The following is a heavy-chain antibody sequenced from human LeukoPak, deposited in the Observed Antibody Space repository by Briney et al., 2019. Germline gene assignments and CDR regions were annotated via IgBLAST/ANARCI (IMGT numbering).Heavy chain of an antibody. CDR3: AKDLFYYDKGGFDY. Sequence: PGGSLRLSCAASGFTFSSYGLHWVRQAPDKGLEWVAFISYDGSNKFDGDSVKGRFTISRDNSKNTLYLQMNSLRTEDTAVYYCAKDLFYYDKGGFDYWGQGTLVTVSS. V-gene: IGHV3-30*18. D-gene: IGHD3-22*01. J-gene: IGHJ4*02. CDR2: ISYDGSNK. CDR1: GFTFSSYG.